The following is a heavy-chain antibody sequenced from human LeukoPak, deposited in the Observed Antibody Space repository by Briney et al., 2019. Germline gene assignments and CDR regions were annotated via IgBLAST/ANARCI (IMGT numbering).Heavy chain of an antibody. J-gene: IGHJ4*02. CDR1: GYSISSGYY. V-gene: IGHV4-34*01. CDR3: ARASGYSGSYWYY. D-gene: IGHD1-26*01. Sequence: SETLSLTCAVSGYSISSGYYWSWIRQPPGKGLEWIGEINHSGSTNYNPSLKSRVTISVDTSKNQFSLKLSSVTAADTAVYYCARASGYSGSYWYYWGQGTLVTVSS. CDR2: INHSGST.